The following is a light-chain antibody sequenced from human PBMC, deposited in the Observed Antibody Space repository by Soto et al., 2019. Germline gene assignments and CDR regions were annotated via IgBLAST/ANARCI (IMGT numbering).Light chain of an antibody. CDR1: SSDIGSYNH. CDR3: ISYNDRQSYL. V-gene: IGLV2-14*03. J-gene: IGLJ1*01. CDR2: AVS. Sequence: QSALIQPASVSGSPGQSITISCSGTSSDIGSYNHVAWYQQFPGKSPKLMIYAVSDRPSGVSDRFSGSKSGITASLTISGLQTEDEADYYCISYNDRQSYLFGTGTKVTVL.